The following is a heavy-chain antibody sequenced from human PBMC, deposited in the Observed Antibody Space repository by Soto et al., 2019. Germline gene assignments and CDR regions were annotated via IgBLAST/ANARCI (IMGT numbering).Heavy chain of an antibody. CDR1: GFTLTRSA. J-gene: IGHJ5*02. CDR3: AKDAISGDGVWLLDS. CDR2: LLRSGRST. V-gene: IGHV3-23*01. D-gene: IGHD4-17*01. Sequence: SLRLSCAGSGFTLTRSAVSWVRQAPGKGLEWVAGLLRSGRSTYYADSVKGRFTIFSDISANSLYLQMDSLRAEDTAVYYCAKDAISGDGVWLLDSWGQGTVVTVAS.